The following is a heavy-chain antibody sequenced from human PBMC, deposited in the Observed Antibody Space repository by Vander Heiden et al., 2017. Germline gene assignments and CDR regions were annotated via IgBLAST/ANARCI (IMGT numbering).Heavy chain of an antibody. CDR2: ISSTSVYL. D-gene: IGHD4-17*01. CDR3: AADYGDYLAN. V-gene: IGHV3-21*01. J-gene: IGHJ4*02. CDR1: GLAFSDCS. Sequence: EVRLVLSGLSLVNRGLSLGRFCSASGLAFSDCSIHWVRQAPGKGLEWVSSISSTSVYLCYADSVKSRSTISRDNAKNSLYLQMNSLRAEDTAVYYCAADYGDYLANWGQGTLVTVSS.